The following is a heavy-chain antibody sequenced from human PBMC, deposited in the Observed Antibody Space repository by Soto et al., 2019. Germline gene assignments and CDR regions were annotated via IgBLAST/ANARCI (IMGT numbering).Heavy chain of an antibody. J-gene: IGHJ6*02. CDR1: GGSISSGGYY. CDR2: IYYSGST. Sequence: SETLSLTCTVSGGSISSGGYYWSWIRQHPGKGLEWIGYIYYSGSTYYNPSLKSRVTISVDTSKNQFSLKLSSVTAADTAVYYCARGPFVGVTDDISSFFYYSGMDVWGPGTTVTVSS. D-gene: IGHD2-2*01. V-gene: IGHV4-31*03. CDR3: ARGPFVGVTDDISSFFYYSGMDV.